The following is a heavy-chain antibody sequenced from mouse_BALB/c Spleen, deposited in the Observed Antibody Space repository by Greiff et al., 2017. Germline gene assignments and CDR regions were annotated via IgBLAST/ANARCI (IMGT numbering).Heavy chain of an antibody. J-gene: IGHJ4*01. CDR2: ISYDGSN. D-gene: IGHD3-3*01. CDR1: GYSITSGYY. V-gene: IGHV3-6*02. Sequence: EVQLQESGPGLVKPSQSLSLTCSVTGYSITSGYYWNWIRQFPGNKLEWMGYISYDGSNNYNPSLKNRISITRDTSKNQFFLKLNSVTTEDTATYYCARLGLGSYYYAMDYWGQGTSVTVSS. CDR3: ARLGLGSYYYAMDY.